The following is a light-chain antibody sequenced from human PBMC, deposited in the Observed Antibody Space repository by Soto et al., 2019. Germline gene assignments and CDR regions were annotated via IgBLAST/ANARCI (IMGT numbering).Light chain of an antibody. J-gene: IGLJ3*02. CDR1: SSNIGSET. V-gene: IGLV1-44*01. CDR2: GDN. CDR3: ATWDDCLTARV. Sequence: QSVLTQPPSASGTPGQRVTISCSGNSSNIGSETVNWYQQLPGTAPKLLISGDNQRPSGVPDRFSGSKSGTSASLAISGLQAEDVADYYCATWDDCLTARVFGGRTKLTVL.